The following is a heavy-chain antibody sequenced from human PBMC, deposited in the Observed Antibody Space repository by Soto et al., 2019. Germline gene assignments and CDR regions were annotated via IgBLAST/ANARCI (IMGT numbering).Heavy chain of an antibody. CDR3: ARLYSSSWYGDY. Sequence: QLQLQESGPGLVKPSETLSLTCTVSGGSISSSSYYWGWIRQPPGKGLEWIGSIYYSGSTYYNPSLKSRVTISVHASKNQFSLKLSSVTAADTAVYYCARLYSSSWYGDYWGQGTLVTVCS. CDR2: IYYSGST. CDR1: GGSISSSSYY. D-gene: IGHD6-13*01. J-gene: IGHJ4*02. V-gene: IGHV4-39*01.